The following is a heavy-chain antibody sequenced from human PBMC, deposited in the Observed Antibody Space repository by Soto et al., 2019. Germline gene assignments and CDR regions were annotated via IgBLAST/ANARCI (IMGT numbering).Heavy chain of an antibody. CDR3: ARGKGAFDAFDI. Sequence: GXSVKITCEASAGTFSSYAISWVRQAPGQGLEWMGGIIPIFGTANYAQKFQGRVTITADESTSTAYMELSSLRSEDTAVYYCARGKGAFDAFDIWGQGTMVTVSS. CDR2: IIPIFGTA. V-gene: IGHV1-69*13. CDR1: AGTFSSYA. D-gene: IGHD1-26*01. J-gene: IGHJ3*02.